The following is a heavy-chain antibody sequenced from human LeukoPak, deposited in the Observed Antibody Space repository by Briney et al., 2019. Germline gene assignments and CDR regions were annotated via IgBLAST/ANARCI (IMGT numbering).Heavy chain of an antibody. CDR2: ISSRSNYI. V-gene: IGHV3-21*01. Sequence: PGGSLRLSCAASGLTFSGYSMNWVSHAPGKGLEWVSSISSRSNYIYYADSVKGRFTISRDNAKNSLYLQMNSLRAEDTGVYYCARDGYYTSGRNPYFDYWGQGTLVTVSS. D-gene: IGHD3-10*01. CDR3: ARDGYYTSGRNPYFDY. CDR1: GLTFSGYS. J-gene: IGHJ4*02.